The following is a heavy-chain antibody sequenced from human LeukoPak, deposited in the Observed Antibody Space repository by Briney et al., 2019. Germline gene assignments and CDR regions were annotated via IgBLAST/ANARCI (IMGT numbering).Heavy chain of an antibody. CDR3: ARAEITIFGVDY. CDR2: ISAYNGNT. CDR1: GYTFTGYY. J-gene: IGHJ4*02. D-gene: IGHD3-3*01. Sequence: ASVKVSCKASGYTFTGYYIHWVRQAPGQGLEWMGWISAYNGNTNYAQKLQGRVTMTTDTSTSTAYMELRSLRSDDTAVYYCARAEITIFGVDYWGQGTLVTVSS. V-gene: IGHV1-18*01.